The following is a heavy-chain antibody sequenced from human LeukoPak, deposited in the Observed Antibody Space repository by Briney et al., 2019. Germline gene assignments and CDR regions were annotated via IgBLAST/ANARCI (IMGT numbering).Heavy chain of an antibody. CDR3: ARSGDSSGWYSYY. CDR1: GGAISSYY. V-gene: IGHV4-59*01. Sequence: SETLSLTCTVSGGAISSYYWSWIRQPPGKGLEWIGYIYNSGSTNYNPSLKSRVTISADMSKNQFSLKLSSVTTADTAVYYCARSGDSSGWYSYYWGQGTLVTVSS. J-gene: IGHJ4*02. CDR2: IYNSGST. D-gene: IGHD6-19*01.